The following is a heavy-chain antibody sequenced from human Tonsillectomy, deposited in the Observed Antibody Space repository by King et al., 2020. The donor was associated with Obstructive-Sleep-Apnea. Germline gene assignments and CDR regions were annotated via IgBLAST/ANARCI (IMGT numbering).Heavy chain of an antibody. Sequence: VQLVESGGGLVQPGGSLRLSCAASGFTFSSYWMSWVRQAPGKGLEWVANIKQDGSEKYYVDSVKGRFTIPRDNAKNSLYLQMNSLRAEDTAVYYCARTGSSSGYPFDYWGQGTLVTVSS. CDR2: IKQDGSEK. V-gene: IGHV3-7*01. J-gene: IGHJ4*02. CDR3: ARTGSSSGYPFDY. D-gene: IGHD3-22*01. CDR1: GFTFSSYW.